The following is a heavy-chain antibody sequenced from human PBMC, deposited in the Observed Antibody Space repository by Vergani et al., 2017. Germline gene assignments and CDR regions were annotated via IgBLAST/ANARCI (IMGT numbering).Heavy chain of an antibody. CDR1: GFTVSSNY. Sequence: EVQLVESGGGLIQPGGSLRLSCAASGFTVSSNYMSWVRQAPGKGLEWVSAISGSGGSTYYADSVKGRFTISRDNSKNTLYLQMNSLRAEDTAVYYCAKVGPGDLPFDYWGQGTLVTVSS. CDR2: ISGSGGST. D-gene: IGHD2-21*02. V-gene: IGHV3-23*04. CDR3: AKVGPGDLPFDY. J-gene: IGHJ4*02.